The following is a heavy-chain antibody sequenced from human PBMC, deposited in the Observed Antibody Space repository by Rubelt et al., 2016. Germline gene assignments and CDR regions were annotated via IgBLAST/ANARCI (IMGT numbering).Heavy chain of an antibody. V-gene: IGHV1-18*01. CDR2: ISTFSGNT. CDR1: GYPFTTYG. J-gene: IGHJ4*02. Sequence: QVQLVQSGTEVRKPGASVKVSCKASGYPFTTYGVTWVRQAPGQGLEWMGWISTFSGNTNYAQKFQGRVTMTRDTAISTAHMELNRLTSDDTAVYYCARDSRVSFDYWGQGILVTVSS. D-gene: IGHD2-21*01. CDR3: ARDSRVSFDY.